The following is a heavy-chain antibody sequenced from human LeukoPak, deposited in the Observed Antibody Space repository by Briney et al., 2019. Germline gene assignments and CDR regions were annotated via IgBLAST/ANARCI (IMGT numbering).Heavy chain of an antibody. D-gene: IGHD6-19*01. Sequence: GASVKVSCKASGYTFINSGFSWVRQAPGQGLEWMGWISAYNRNTNYAQNLQDRVTATKDTSTSTAYMELRSLRSDDTAVYYCASGIAVAGWENYYYGMDVWGQGTSVTVSS. CDR1: GYTFINSG. V-gene: IGHV1-18*01. CDR3: ASGIAVAGWENYYYGMDV. J-gene: IGHJ6*02. CDR2: ISAYNRNT.